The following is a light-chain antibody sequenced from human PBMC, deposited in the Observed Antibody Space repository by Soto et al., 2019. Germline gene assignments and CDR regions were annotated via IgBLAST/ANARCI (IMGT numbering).Light chain of an antibody. CDR2: GTS. Sequence: EIVLTQSPDTLSLSPAERATLSCGASQSVSSSYLAWYQQKPGQAPRLLIYGTSSRATAIPDRFSGSGSGTDFTLTISRLEPEDFAMYYCQQYGSSSWTFGQGTKVEIK. CDR1: QSVSSSY. J-gene: IGKJ1*01. CDR3: QQYGSSSWT. V-gene: IGKV3-20*01.